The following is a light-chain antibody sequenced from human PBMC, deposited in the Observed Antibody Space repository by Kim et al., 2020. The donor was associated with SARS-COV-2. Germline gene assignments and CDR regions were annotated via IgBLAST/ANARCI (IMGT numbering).Light chain of an antibody. CDR3: QQYNNLPPT. V-gene: IGKV3-15*01. CDR2: GAS. CDR1: QSVSSY. Sequence: ASPGERATLSCRASQSVSSYFAWYQQKPGQAPMLLIYGASTMATGIPARFSGSGSGTEFTLTISSLQSEDFAVYYCQQYNNLPPTFGQGTKVDIK. J-gene: IGKJ1*01.